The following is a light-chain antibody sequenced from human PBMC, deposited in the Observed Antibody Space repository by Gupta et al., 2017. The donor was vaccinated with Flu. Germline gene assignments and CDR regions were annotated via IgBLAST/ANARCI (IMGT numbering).Light chain of an antibody. CDR3: ETWDSNTPRV. CDR2: LEGSGSY. V-gene: IGLV4-60*03. J-gene: IGLJ3*02. CDR1: SGHSSYT. Sequence: KLTCTLSSGHSSYTIAWHQQQPGKAPRYLMKLEGSGSYNKGSGVPDRFSGSSSGADRYLTISNLQSEDEADYYCETWDSNTPRVFGGGTKLTVL.